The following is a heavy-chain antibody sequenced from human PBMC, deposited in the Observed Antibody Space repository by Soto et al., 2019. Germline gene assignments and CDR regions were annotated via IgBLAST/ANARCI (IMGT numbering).Heavy chain of an antibody. CDR2: VSASGGNI. V-gene: IGHV3-23*01. Sequence: EVQLLESGGGLARPGGSLRLSCVASGFIISDYAMTWIRQAPGKGLEWVATVSASGGNIEYTDSLKGRFTISSDNSKKTVYLQINGLTADDTAVHYCAKVAGGLGYFDLWGRGTLVAVSS. CDR3: AKVAGGLGYFDL. J-gene: IGHJ2*01. CDR1: GFIISDYA. D-gene: IGHD3-16*01.